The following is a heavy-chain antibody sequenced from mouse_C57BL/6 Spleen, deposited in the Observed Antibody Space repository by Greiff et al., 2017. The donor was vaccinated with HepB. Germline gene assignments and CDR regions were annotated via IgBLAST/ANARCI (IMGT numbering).Heavy chain of an antibody. V-gene: IGHV1-50*01. J-gene: IGHJ2*01. Sequence: VKLQQPGAELVKPGASVKLSCKASGYTFTSYWMQWVKQRPGQGLEWIGEIDPADSYTNYNQKFKGKATLTADTSTSTAYMQLTSLTSEDSAVYYCAAYYSYYFDYWGQGTTLTVSS. CDR2: IDPADSYT. CDR3: AAYYSYYFDY. D-gene: IGHD2-10*01. CDR1: GYTFTSYW.